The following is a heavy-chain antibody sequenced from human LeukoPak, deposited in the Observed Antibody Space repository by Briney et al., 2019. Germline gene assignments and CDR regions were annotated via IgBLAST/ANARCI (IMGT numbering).Heavy chain of an antibody. CDR2: IKQDGSEK. CDR1: GFTFSSYS. Sequence: GGSLRLSCAASGFTFSSYSMYWVRQAPGKGLEWVANIKQDGSEKYYVDSVKGRFTISRDNAKNSLYLQMNSLRAEDTAVYYCARDSFSGFLEWLTREYYFDYWGQGTLVTVSS. V-gene: IGHV3-7*01. CDR3: ARDSFSGFLEWLTREYYFDY. J-gene: IGHJ4*02. D-gene: IGHD3-3*01.